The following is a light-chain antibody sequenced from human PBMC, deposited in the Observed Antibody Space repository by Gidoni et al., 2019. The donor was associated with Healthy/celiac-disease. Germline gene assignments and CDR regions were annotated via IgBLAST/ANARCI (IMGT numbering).Light chain of an antibody. J-gene: IGKJ1*01. V-gene: IGKV1-9*01. CDR1: QGISSY. Sequence: IQLPQSPSSLSASVGDRVTITCRASQGISSYLAWYQQKPGKAPKLLIYAASTLQSGVPSRFSGSGSGTDFTLTISSLQPEDFATYYCQQLNSRTFXQXTKVEIK. CDR3: QQLNSRT. CDR2: AAS.